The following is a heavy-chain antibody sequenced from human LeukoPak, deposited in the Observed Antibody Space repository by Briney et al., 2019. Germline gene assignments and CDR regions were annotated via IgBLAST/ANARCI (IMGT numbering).Heavy chain of an antibody. CDR2: ISWNSGSI. D-gene: IGHD3-10*02. CDR3: AELGITMIGGV. J-gene: IGHJ6*04. Sequence: GRSLRLSCAASGFTFDDYAMHWVRQAPGKGLEWVSGISWNSGSIGYADSVKGRFTISRDNAKNSLYLQMNSPRAEDTAVYYCAELGITMIGGVWGKGTTVTISS. CDR1: GFTFDDYA. V-gene: IGHV3-9*01.